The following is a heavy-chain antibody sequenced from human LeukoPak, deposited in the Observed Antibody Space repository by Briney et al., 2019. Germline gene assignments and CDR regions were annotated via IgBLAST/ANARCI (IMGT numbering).Heavy chain of an antibody. CDR2: IIPILGIA. CDR3: ARVQDYDSSGDY. D-gene: IGHD3-22*01. V-gene: IGHV1-69*04. Sequence: SVKVSCKASGGTFSSYAISWVRQAPGQGLEWMGRIIPILGIANYAQKSQGRVTITADKSTSTAYMELSSLRSEDTAVYYCARVQDYDSSGDYWGQGTLVTVSS. J-gene: IGHJ4*02. CDR1: GGTFSSYA.